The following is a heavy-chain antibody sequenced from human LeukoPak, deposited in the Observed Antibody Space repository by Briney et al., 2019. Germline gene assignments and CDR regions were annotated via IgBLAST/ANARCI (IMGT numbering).Heavy chain of an antibody. CDR3: ARDPRGRGYSYGPFDY. J-gene: IGHJ4*02. V-gene: IGHV1-69*05. D-gene: IGHD5-18*01. CDR2: IIPIFGTA. CDR1: GGTFISYA. Sequence: SVKVSCKASGGTFISYAISWVRQAPGQGLEWMGGIIPIFGTANYAQKFQGRVTITTDESTSTAYMELSSLRSEDRAVYYCARDPRGRGYSYGPFDYWGQGTLVTVSS.